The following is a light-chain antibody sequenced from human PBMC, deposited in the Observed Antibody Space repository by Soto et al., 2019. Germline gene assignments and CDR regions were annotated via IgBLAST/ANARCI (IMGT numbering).Light chain of an antibody. CDR2: GAS. J-gene: IGKJ4*01. CDR3: QQYHNWPPLT. V-gene: IGKV3-15*01. CDR1: QSVSSN. Sequence: EIVMTQSPATLSVSPGERATLSCRASQSVSSNLAWYQQKPGQAPRLLIYGASTRATGIPARFSGSESGTEFNLTNSSLQSEDFVVYDCQQYHNWPPLTVGGGNKVEIK.